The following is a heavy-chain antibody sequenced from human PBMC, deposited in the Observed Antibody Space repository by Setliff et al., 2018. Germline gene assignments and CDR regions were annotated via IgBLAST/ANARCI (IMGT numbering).Heavy chain of an antibody. CDR1: GYTFTSYG. Sequence: ASVKVSCKASGYTFTSYGISWVRQAPGQGLEWMGWISAYNGNTNYAQKLQGRVTMTTDTSTSTAYMERRSLRSEDTAVYYCAQNTVTSHYSYYYGMDVWGQGTTVTVSS. CDR2: ISAYNGNT. CDR3: AQNTVTSHYSYYYGMDV. V-gene: IGHV1-18*01. D-gene: IGHD4-17*01. J-gene: IGHJ6*02.